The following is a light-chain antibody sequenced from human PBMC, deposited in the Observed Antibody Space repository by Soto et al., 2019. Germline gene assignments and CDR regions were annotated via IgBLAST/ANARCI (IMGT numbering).Light chain of an antibody. Sequence: DTQMTQSTSTLSASVGDRVTMTCRANQTISSYLNWYQQKPGKAPKLLIYAASSLQSGVPSRFSGSGSGTDFTLTISSLQPEDFATYYCQQLNSYPLITFGQGTRLEIK. CDR2: AAS. J-gene: IGKJ5*01. CDR3: QQLNSYPLIT. V-gene: IGKV1-39*01. CDR1: QTISSY.